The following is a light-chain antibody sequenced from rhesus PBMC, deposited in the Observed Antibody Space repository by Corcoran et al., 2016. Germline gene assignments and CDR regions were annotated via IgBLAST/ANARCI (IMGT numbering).Light chain of an antibody. Sequence: DIQLTQSPSSLSASVGDRVTITCRASQGISSYLAWYQQKSGKAPKLLNYDASNLQSGVQSRFSGSGSGTDFTLTISSLQSEDFATYYCQQYSSRPLTFGGGTKVELK. CDR2: DAS. CDR3: QQYSSRPLT. CDR1: QGISSY. J-gene: IGKJ4*01. V-gene: IGKV1-38*01.